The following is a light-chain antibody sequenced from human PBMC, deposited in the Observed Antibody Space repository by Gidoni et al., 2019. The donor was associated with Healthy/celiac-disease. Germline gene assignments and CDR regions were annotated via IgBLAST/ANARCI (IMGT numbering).Light chain of an antibody. J-gene: IGKJ3*01. CDR2: AAS. CDR3: QQSYSTPP. V-gene: IGKV1-39*01. CDR1: QSISSY. Sequence: DIQMTQSPSSLSASVGDRVTITCRASQSISSYLNWYQQKPGKAPKLLIYAASSLQSGVPSRFSGSGSGTDFTLTISCLQPEDFAPYYCQQSYSTPPFGPGTKVDIK.